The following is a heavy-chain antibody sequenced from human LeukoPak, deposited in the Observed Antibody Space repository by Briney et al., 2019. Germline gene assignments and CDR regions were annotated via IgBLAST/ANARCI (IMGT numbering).Heavy chain of an antibody. CDR3: ARVAIFGVEVKGGGDY. D-gene: IGHD3-3*01. Sequence: ASVKVSCKASGYTFTGYYMHWVRQATGQGLEWMGWINPNSGGTNYAQKFQGRVTMTRDTSISTAYMELSRLRSDDTAVYYCARVAIFGVEVKGGGDYWGQGTLVTVSS. J-gene: IGHJ4*02. V-gene: IGHV1-2*02. CDR2: INPNSGGT. CDR1: GYTFTGYY.